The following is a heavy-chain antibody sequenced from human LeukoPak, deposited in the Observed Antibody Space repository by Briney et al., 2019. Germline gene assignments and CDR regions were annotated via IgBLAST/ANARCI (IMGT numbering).Heavy chain of an antibody. J-gene: IGHJ4*02. Sequence: GGSLRLSCAASGFTFSSSWMSWVRQAPEKGLEWVANIKPDGSEEHSVDSVKGRFTISRDNSKTTLYLQMNSLRADDTAVYYCAKGGPTGSNYFDFWGQGTLVTVSS. CDR1: GFTFSSSW. CDR2: IKPDGSEE. V-gene: IGHV3-7*03. CDR3: AKGGPTGSNYFDF. D-gene: IGHD1-26*01.